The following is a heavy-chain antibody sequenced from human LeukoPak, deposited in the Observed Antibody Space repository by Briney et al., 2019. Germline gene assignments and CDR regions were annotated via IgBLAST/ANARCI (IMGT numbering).Heavy chain of an antibody. CDR3: ATAGSGGAHVNAFDI. J-gene: IGHJ3*02. CDR1: GYTFTNYG. D-gene: IGHD4/OR15-4a*01. CDR2: ISVYNGKK. V-gene: IGHV1-18*01. Sequence: SVKVSCKASGYTFTNYGITWLRQAPGPRLEWMGWISVYNGKKNYAQKVQGRVAMTTDTSTSTAYMELRSLRSDDTAVCYCATAGSGGAHVNAFDIWGQGTVVTVSS.